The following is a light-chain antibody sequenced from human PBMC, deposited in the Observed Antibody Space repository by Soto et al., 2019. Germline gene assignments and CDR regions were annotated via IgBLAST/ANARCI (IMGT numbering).Light chain of an antibody. CDR1: SGDIGAYNY. Sequence: QSALTQPRSVSGSPGQSVTFSCTGTSGDIGAYNYVSWYQFHPGKAPKMIIYDVNKRPSGVPDRFSGSKSGNTASLTISCLQAEDEADYYCCSYAHTSMVFGGGTKLTVL. CDR3: CSYAHTSMV. CDR2: DVN. V-gene: IGLV2-11*01. J-gene: IGLJ3*02.